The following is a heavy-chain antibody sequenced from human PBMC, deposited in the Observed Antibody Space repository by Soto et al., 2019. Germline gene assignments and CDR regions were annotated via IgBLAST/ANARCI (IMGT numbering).Heavy chain of an antibody. Sequence: GGSLRLSCAASGFTFSSYAMSWVRQSPGKGLEWVSAISGSGGSTYYADSVKGRFTISRDNSKNTLYLQMNSLRAEDTAVYYCAKDQDYDFWSGYFRRQYNWFDPWGQGTLVTVSS. CDR2: ISGSGGST. J-gene: IGHJ5*02. V-gene: IGHV3-23*01. CDR3: AKDQDYDFWSGYFRRQYNWFDP. D-gene: IGHD3-3*01. CDR1: GFTFSSYA.